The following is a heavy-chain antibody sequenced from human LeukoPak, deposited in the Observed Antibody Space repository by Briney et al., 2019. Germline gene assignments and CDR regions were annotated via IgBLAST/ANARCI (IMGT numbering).Heavy chain of an antibody. CDR2: ISAYNGNT. D-gene: IGHD5-18*01. J-gene: IGHJ3*02. CDR3: ARDRTSYGSGPGDDAFDI. CDR1: GYTFTSYG. Sequence: ASVTVSFKASGYTFTSYGISWVRQAPGQGLEWMGWISAYNGNTNYAQKLQGRVTMTTDTSTSTAYMELRSLRSDDTAVYYCARDRTSYGSGPGDDAFDIWGQGTMVTVSS. V-gene: IGHV1-18*01.